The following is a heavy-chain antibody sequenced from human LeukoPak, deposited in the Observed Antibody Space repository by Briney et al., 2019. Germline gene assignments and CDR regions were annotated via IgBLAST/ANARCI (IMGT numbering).Heavy chain of an antibody. CDR3: ARDTAAAAGKYYYYGMDV. CDR1: GGSISSGDYY. V-gene: IGHV4-30-4*02. Sequence: SETLSLTCTVSGGSISSGDYYWSWIRQPPGKGLEWIGYIYYSGSTYYNPSLKSRVTISVDASKNQFSLRLSSVIAADTAVYYCARDTAAAAGKYYYYGMDVWGQGTTVTVSS. CDR2: IYYSGST. J-gene: IGHJ6*02. D-gene: IGHD6-13*01.